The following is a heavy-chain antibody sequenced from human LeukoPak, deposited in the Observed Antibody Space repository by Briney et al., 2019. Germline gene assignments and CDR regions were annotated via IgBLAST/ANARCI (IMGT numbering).Heavy chain of an antibody. CDR1: GASISNYH. J-gene: IGHJ4*02. Sequence: PSETLSLTCTVSGASISNYHWSWIRQPPGNGLEWIGYIYYSGSPNYNPSLKSRVTMSVDMSKKQFSLKLTSVTAADTAVYYCARHDYGRNSPRAYFDHWGQGTLVTVSS. D-gene: IGHD4-23*01. CDR3: ARHDYGRNSPRAYFDH. V-gene: IGHV4-59*01. CDR2: IYYSGSP.